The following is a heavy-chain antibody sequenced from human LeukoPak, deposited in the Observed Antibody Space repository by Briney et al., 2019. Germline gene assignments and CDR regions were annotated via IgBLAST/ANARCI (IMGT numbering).Heavy chain of an antibody. J-gene: IGHJ4*02. D-gene: IGHD1-26*01. Sequence: GGSLRLSCAVSGFTFTNCWMTWIRQAPGKGLEWVANIEQDGSDKYYVDSVVGRFTISRDNAQNLLYLHMNSLRAEDTGVYYCAKSGGFFDTWGQGTLVTVSS. V-gene: IGHV3-7*01. CDR2: IEQDGSDK. CDR3: AKSGGFFDT. CDR1: GFTFTNCW.